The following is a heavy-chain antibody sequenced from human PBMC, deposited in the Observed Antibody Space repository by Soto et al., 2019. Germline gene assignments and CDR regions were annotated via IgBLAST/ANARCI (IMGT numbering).Heavy chain of an antibody. V-gene: IGHV2-5*02. CDR1: GFSLTTRGVG. CDR2: IYWDDDE. Sequence: QITLKESGPPLVEPTPTLTLTCTFSGFSLTTRGVGVGWIRQPPGKALEWLALIYWDDDEGYSPSLKSSLAIIKDTYKNQVVLTMTNMDPVDTATDYCTQRPRGYSYHFDYWGKGTLVTVYS. D-gene: IGHD5-18*01. CDR3: TQRPRGYSYHFDY. J-gene: IGHJ4*02.